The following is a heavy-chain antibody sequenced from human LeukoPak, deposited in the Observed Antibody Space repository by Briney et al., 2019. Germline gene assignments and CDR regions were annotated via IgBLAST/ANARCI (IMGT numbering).Heavy chain of an antibody. D-gene: IGHD1-26*01. J-gene: IGHJ4*02. CDR1: GVSFSGYY. V-gene: IGHV4-34*01. CDR3: ARDQMVRAVAGSPGSGSYYPLDY. CDR2: INHSGST. Sequence: SETLSLTCVVYGVSFSGYYWSWIRQPPGKGLEWIGEINHSGSTNYNPSLKSRVTISVDTSKNQFSLKLRSVTAADTAVYYCARDQMVRAVAGSPGSGSYYPLDYWGQGTLVTVSS.